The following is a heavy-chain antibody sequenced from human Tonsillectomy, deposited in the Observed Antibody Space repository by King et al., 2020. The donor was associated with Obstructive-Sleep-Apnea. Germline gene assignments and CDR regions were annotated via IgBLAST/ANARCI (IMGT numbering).Heavy chain of an antibody. Sequence: QLVQSGGGVVQPGRSLRLSCAASGFTFSNYAMHWVRQAPGKGLEWVALISYGGSDKYNADSVKGRFTISRDNSKITLYLQMNSLRPEDTAVYYCARDHGYSYGYIDYYFDYWGQGTRVTVPS. J-gene: IGHJ4*02. V-gene: IGHV3-30-3*01. CDR3: ARDHGYSYGYIDYYFDY. CDR2: ISYGGSDK. CDR1: GFTFSNYA. D-gene: IGHD5-18*01.